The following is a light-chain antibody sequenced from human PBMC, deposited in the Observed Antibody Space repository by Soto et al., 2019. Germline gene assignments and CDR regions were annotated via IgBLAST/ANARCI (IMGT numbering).Light chain of an antibody. V-gene: IGKV1-5*03. CDR2: KAS. CDR3: QQLDSMPIT. CDR1: QTIRSW. J-gene: IGKJ5*01. Sequence: MEMTQYRATLSAAGGDRFTIAGRASQTIRSWSAYYQQKPGKAPKLLIDKASTLKSGVPSRFSGSGSGTDFVLTISSLQPEDAATYCCQQLDSMPITLGQGTRLEI.